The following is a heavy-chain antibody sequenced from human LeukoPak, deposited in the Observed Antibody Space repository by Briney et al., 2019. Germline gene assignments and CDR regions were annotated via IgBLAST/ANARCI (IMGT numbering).Heavy chain of an antibody. CDR3: ARKPEGMDV. D-gene: IGHD1-14*01. CDR2: INPSSGGT. CDR1: GYTFTGYY. J-gene: IGHJ6*02. Sequence: ASVKVSCKASGYTFTGYYIHWVRQAPGQGLEWMGRINPSSGGTNYAQKFQGTVTMTRDTSISTAYMELSRLRSDDTAVYYCARKPEGMDVWSQGTTVTVSS. V-gene: IGHV1-2*06.